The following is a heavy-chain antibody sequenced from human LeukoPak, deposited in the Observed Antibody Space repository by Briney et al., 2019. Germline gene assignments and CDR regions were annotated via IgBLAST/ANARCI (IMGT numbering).Heavy chain of an antibody. Sequence: SETLSLTCAVYGGSFSGYYWSWIRQPPGKGLEWIGEINHSGSTNYNPSRKSRVTISVDTSKNQFSLKLSSVTAADTAVYYRARPLVGGDDAFDIWGQGTMVT. D-gene: IGHD1-26*01. CDR3: ARPLVGGDDAFDI. J-gene: IGHJ3*02. V-gene: IGHV4-34*01. CDR2: INHSGST. CDR1: GGSFSGYY.